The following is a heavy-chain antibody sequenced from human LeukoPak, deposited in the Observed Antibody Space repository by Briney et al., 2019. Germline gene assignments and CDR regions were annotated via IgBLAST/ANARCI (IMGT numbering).Heavy chain of an antibody. V-gene: IGHV4-59*08. J-gene: IGHJ4*02. CDR2: IYYSGST. Sequence: PSETLSLTCTVSGGSISSYYWSWIRQPPGKGLEWIGYIYYSGSTNYNPSLKSRVTISVDTSKNQFSLKLSSVTAADTAVYYCARHGAAGVVTRFDYWGQGTLVIVSS. D-gene: IGHD3-3*01. CDR1: GGSISSYY. CDR3: ARHGAAGVVTRFDY.